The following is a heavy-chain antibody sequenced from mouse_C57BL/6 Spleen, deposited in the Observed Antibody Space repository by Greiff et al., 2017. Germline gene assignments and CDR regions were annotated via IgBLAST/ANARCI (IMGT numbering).Heavy chain of an antibody. CDR1: GYTFTDYE. CDR3: TGTAQARDYAMDY. J-gene: IGHJ4*01. Sequence: QVQLKQSGAELVRPGASVTLSCKASGYTFTDYEMHWVKQTPVHGLEWIGAIDPETGGTAYNQKFKGKAILTADKSSSTAYMELRSLTSEDSAVYYCTGTAQARDYAMDYWGQGTSVTVSS. CDR2: IDPETGGT. V-gene: IGHV1-15*01. D-gene: IGHD3-2*02.